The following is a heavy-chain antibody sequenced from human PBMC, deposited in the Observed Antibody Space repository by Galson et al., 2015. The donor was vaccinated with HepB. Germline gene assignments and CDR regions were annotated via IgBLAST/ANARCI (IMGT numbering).Heavy chain of an antibody. D-gene: IGHD3-22*01. CDR2: INPNSGGT. CDR1: GSTFTGYY. V-gene: IGHV1-2*02. J-gene: IGHJ4*02. CDR3: ARSYYDSSGYYYGFLDY. Sequence: SVKVSCKASGSTFTGYYMHWVRQAPGQGLEWMGWINPNSGGTNYAQKFQGRVTMTRDTSISTAYMELSRLRSDDTAVYYCARSYYDSSGYYYGFLDYWGQGTLVTVSS.